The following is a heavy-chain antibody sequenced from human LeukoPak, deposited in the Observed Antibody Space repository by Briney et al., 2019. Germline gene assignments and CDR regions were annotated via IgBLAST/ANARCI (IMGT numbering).Heavy chain of an antibody. J-gene: IGHJ6*03. Sequence: SETLSLTCTVSGGSISSHYWSWIRQPAGKGLEWIGRIYTSGSTNYNPSLKSRVTMSVDTSKNQFYLKLSSVTAADTAVYYCARDNDSSGYYYYYMDVWGKGTTVTVSS. V-gene: IGHV4-4*07. CDR3: ARDNDSSGYYYYYMDV. D-gene: IGHD3-10*01. CDR1: GGSISSHY. CDR2: IYTSGST.